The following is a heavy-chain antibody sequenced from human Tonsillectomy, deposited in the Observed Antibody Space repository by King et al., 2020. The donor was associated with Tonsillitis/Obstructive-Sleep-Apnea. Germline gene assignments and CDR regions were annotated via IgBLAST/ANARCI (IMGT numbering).Heavy chain of an antibody. V-gene: IGHV7-4-1*02. CDR1: GYTFTTYA. D-gene: IGHD2-8*01. Sequence: QLVQSGSELKKPGASVKVSGKASGYTFTTYALNWLRQAPGQGLVWMGWINTNTGNPTYAQGFTGRFVFSLDTPVSTAFLQISSLKTEDTAMYYCAREEGLYLDYWGQGTLVTVSS. CDR3: AREEGLYLDY. CDR2: INTNTGNP. J-gene: IGHJ4*02.